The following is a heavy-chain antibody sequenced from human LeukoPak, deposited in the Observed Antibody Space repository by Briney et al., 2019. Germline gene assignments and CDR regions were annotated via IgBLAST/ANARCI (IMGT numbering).Heavy chain of an antibody. V-gene: IGHV3-23*01. CDR2: VSGSGGST. CDR1: GFTFSSYA. CDR3: AKDGTYSSGWYRRVDY. D-gene: IGHD6-19*01. J-gene: IGHJ4*02. Sequence: QPGGSLRLSCAASGFTFSSYAMSWVRQAPGKGLEWVSAVSGSGGSTYYADSVKGRFTISRDNSKNTLYLQMNSLRAEDTAVYYCAKDGTYSSGWYRRVDYWGQGTLVTVSS.